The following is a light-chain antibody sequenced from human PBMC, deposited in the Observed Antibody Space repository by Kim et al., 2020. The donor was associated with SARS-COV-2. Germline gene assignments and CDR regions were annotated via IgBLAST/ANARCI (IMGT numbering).Light chain of an antibody. CDR2: AAS. Sequence: DIQMTQSPSSLAASVGDRVTIACWASQSISTYLNWYQQKPGKAPKLLIYAASTLQSGVPSRFSGSGSGTDFTLTISSLQPDDFATYYCQQSHTTPLLTFGGGTKVDIK. V-gene: IGKV1-39*01. J-gene: IGKJ4*01. CDR3: QQSHTTPLLT. CDR1: QSISTY.